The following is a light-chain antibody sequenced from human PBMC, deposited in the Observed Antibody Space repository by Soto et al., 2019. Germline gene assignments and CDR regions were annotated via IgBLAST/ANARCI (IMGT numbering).Light chain of an antibody. J-gene: IGKJ5*01. CDR1: QGIYNY. CDR2: GGY. V-gene: IGKV1-9*01. CDR3: QYLNGAPTIT. Sequence: DIQLTQSPSSLSASVGDRVTITCRASQGIYNYLAWYQQKPGKAPNLLIYGGYTLQSGVSSRFSGSGSGTEFSLTITSLKPEDFATYYCQYLNGAPTITFGQGTRLEIK.